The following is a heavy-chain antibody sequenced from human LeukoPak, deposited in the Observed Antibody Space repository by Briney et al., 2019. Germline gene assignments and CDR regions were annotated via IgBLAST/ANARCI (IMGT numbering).Heavy chain of an antibody. J-gene: IGHJ4*02. CDR3: ARRLAVAGYFDY. CDR1: GYPISSGYY. CDR2: IYHSGST. D-gene: IGHD6-19*01. Sequence: SETLSLTCAVSGYPISSGYYWGWIRQPPGKGLEWIGSIYHSGSTYYNPSLKSRVTISVDTSKNQFSLKLSSVTAADTAVYYCARRLAVAGYFDYWGQGTLVTVSS. V-gene: IGHV4-38-2*01.